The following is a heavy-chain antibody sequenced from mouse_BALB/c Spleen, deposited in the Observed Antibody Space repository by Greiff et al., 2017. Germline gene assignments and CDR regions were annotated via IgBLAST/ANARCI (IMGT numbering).Heavy chain of an antibody. CDR1: GFTFTDYY. Sequence: EVKVEESGGGLVQPGGSLRLSCATSGFTFTDYYMSWVRQPPGKALEWLGFIRNKANGYTTEYSASVKGRFTISRDNSQSILYLQMNTLRAEDSATYYCARDSYYGPMDYWGQGTSVTVSS. J-gene: IGHJ4*01. D-gene: IGHD1-2*01. CDR3: ARDSYYGPMDY. V-gene: IGHV7-3*02. CDR2: IRNKANGYTT.